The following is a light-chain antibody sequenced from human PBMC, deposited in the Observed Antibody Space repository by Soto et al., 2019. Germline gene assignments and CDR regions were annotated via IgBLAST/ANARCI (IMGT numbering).Light chain of an antibody. Sequence: DIQMTQSPSALSASVGDRVTITCRASQSISSWLAWYQQTPGNATKLLIYDASSLESGVPSRFSGSGSGTEFTLTISSLQPDDFATYYCQQYNSYLYTFGQGPSGYQ. CDR3: QQYNSYLYT. V-gene: IGKV1-5*01. J-gene: IGKJ2*01. CDR1: QSISSW. CDR2: DAS.